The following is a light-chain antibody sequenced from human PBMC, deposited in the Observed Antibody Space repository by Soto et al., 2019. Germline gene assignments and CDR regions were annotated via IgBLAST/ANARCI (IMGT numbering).Light chain of an antibody. Sequence: QSALAQPASVSGSPGQSIAISCTGTSSDVGGYDYVSWYQHHPGKAPKLTIYEVSNRPSGVSNRFSGSKSGNTASLTISGLQAEDEADYYCSSYTSSSTDVLGNGTKVTV. V-gene: IGLV2-14*01. CDR3: SSYTSSSTDV. CDR2: EVS. CDR1: SSDVGGYDY. J-gene: IGLJ1*01.